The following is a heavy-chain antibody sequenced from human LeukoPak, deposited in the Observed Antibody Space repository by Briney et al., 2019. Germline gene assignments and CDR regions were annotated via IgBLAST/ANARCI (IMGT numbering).Heavy chain of an antibody. J-gene: IGHJ4*02. V-gene: IGHV3-21*01. CDR2: ISSSSSYI. D-gene: IGHD6-13*01. CDR1: GFTFSSYS. CDR3: ARDRFDGSSWYFDY. Sequence: GGSLRLSCAASGFTFSSYSMNWVRQAPGKWLEWVSSISSSSSYIYYADSVKGRFTISRDNAKNSLYLQMNSLRAEDTAVYYCARDRFDGSSWYFDYWGQGTLVTVSS.